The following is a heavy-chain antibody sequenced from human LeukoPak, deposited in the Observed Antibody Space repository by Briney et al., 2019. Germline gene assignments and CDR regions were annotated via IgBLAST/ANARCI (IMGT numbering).Heavy chain of an antibody. V-gene: IGHV3-21*01. CDR1: RFTFSSYT. J-gene: IGHJ4*02. CDR2: IRSGSRHI. D-gene: IGHD3-10*01. CDR3: VRDAGGGDYFDY. Sequence: PRGSLRLSCVASRFTFSSYTMNWVRQALGGGLEWVSSIRSGSRHIYYADSVKVRFTISRDNAKTSLFLQMNSLIAEDTAVYYCVRDAGGGDYFDYWGQGTLVTVSS.